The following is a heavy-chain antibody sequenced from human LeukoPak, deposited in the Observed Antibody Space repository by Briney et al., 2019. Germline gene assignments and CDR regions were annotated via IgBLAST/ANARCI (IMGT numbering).Heavy chain of an antibody. CDR2: IIPIFGTA. Sequence: GASVKVSCKACGGTFSSYAISWVRQAPGQGLEWMGGIIPIFGTANYAQKLQGRVTMTTDTSTSTAYMELRSLRSDDTAVYYCARAGEIAAAYFHHWGQGTLVTVSS. D-gene: IGHD6-13*01. CDR3: ARAGEIAAAYFHH. J-gene: IGHJ1*01. V-gene: IGHV1-69*05. CDR1: GGTFSSYA.